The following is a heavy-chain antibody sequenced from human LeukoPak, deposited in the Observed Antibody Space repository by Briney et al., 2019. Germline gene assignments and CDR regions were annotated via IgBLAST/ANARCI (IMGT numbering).Heavy chain of an antibody. Sequence: ETLSLTCTVSGGSISSYYWSWIRQPPGKGLEWIGYIYYSGSTNYNPSLKSRVTISVDTSKNQFSLKLSSVTAADTAVYYCARLAYYYDSSGYPRCDAFDIWGQGTMVTVSS. D-gene: IGHD3-22*01. CDR3: ARLAYYYDSSGYPRCDAFDI. V-gene: IGHV4-59*08. J-gene: IGHJ3*02. CDR1: GGSISSYY. CDR2: IYYSGST.